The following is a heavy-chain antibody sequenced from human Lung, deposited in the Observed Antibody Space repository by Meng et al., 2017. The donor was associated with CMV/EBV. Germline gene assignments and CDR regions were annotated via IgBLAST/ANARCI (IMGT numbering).Heavy chain of an antibody. Sequence: AXVXVSXXASGYTFTSYDINWVRQAPGQGLEWMGWMNPNSDNTGYAQKFQGRVTMTRITSISTAYMELSSLRSEDTAVYDSARCYDFWSSYYSHDHYYYYGMDVWGQGTXVTVSS. CDR3: ARCYDFWSSYYSHDHYYYYGMDV. CDR2: MNPNSDNT. V-gene: IGHV1-8*01. J-gene: IGHJ6*02. CDR1: GYTFTSYD. D-gene: IGHD3-3*01.